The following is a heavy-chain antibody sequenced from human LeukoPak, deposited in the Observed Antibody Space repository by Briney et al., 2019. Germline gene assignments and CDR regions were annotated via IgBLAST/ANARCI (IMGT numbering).Heavy chain of an antibody. CDR2: INHSGST. J-gene: IGHJ5*02. CDR1: GFTFSSYG. CDR3: ASGPPGYCSSTSCHRSGQWFDP. D-gene: IGHD2-2*01. Sequence: GSLRLTCAASGFTFSSYGMHWVRQAPGKGLEWIGEINHSGSTNYNPSLKSRVTISVDTSKNQFSLKLSSVTAADTAVYYCASGPPGYCSSTSCHRSGQWFDPWGQGTLVTVSS. V-gene: IGHV4-34*01.